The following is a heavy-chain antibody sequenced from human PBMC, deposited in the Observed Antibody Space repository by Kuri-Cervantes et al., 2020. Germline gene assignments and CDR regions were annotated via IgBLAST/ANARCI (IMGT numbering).Heavy chain of an antibody. Sequence: SETLSLTCTVSGGSISSYYWSWIRQPPGKGLEWIGYIYYSGSTNYNPSLKSRVTISVDTSKNQFSLKVSSVTAADTAVYYCARGGSVGYYYYYGMDVWGQGTTVTVSS. D-gene: IGHD6-25*01. CDR1: GGSISSYY. J-gene: IGHJ6*02. CDR3: ARGGSVGYYYYYGMDV. V-gene: IGHV4-59*08. CDR2: IYYSGST.